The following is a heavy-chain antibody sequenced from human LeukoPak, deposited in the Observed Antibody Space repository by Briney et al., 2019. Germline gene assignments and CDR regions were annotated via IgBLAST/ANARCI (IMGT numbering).Heavy chain of an antibody. CDR3: ARDSYYDSSGYYLVY. CDR2: ISYDGSNK. D-gene: IGHD3-22*01. CDR1: GFTFSSYG. V-gene: IGHV3-30-3*01. Sequence: GRSLRLSCAASGFTFSSYGMHWVRQAPGKGLEWVAVISYDGSNKYYADSVKGRFTISRDNSKNTLYLQMNSLRAEDTAVYYCARDSYYDSSGYYLVYWGQGTLVTVSS. J-gene: IGHJ4*02.